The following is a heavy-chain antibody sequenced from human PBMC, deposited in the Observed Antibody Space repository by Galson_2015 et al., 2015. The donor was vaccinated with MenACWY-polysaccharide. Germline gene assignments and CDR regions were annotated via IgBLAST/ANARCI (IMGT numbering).Heavy chain of an antibody. J-gene: IGHJ6*02. CDR1: GFTLSSYA. CDR3: LVVPGGNYRAMDV. D-gene: IGHD2-2*01. Sequence: SLRLSCAASGFTLSSYAMSWVRQAPGKGLEWVAAISGSGGTTYYADSVKGRFTISRDNSKYMVYLQMNSLRAEDTAIYYSLVVPGGNYRAMDVWGQGTTVTVSS. V-gene: IGHV3-23*01. CDR2: ISGSGGTT.